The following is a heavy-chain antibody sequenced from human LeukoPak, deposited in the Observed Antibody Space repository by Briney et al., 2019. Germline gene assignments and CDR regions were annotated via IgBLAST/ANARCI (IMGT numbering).Heavy chain of an antibody. Sequence: KPSETLSLTCAVYGGSFSGYYWSWIRQPPGKGLEWIGEINHSGSTNYNPSLKSRVTISVDTSKNQFSLKLSSVTAADTAVYYCATTTAVAGRALDYWGQGTLVTVSS. J-gene: IGHJ4*02. CDR1: GGSFSGYY. D-gene: IGHD6-19*01. CDR3: ATTTAVAGRALDY. V-gene: IGHV4-34*01. CDR2: INHSGST.